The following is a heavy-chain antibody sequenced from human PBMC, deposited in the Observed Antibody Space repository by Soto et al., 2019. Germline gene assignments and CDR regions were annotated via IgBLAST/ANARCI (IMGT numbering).Heavy chain of an antibody. CDR1: GFTFSSYS. J-gene: IGHJ4*02. Sequence: EVQLVESGGDLVKPGGSLRLSCAASGFTFSSYSMSWVRQAPGKGLEWVLSISSKSSYKYFADSMKDRVNISRDNAKNSLYQQMNGKIFEDTAVYYCARDPLYCGGDCYFDFWGQGPLVTVSS. CDR3: ARDPLYCGGDCYFDF. CDR2: ISSKSSYK. D-gene: IGHD2-21*02. V-gene: IGHV3-21*01.